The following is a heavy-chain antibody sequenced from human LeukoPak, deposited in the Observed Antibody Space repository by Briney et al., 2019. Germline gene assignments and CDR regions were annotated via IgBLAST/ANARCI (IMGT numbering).Heavy chain of an antibody. D-gene: IGHD3-10*01. J-gene: IGHJ4*02. CDR3: AKVGWDYGSGSYSL. CDR2: ISGSGGRT. V-gene: IGHV3-23*01. Sequence: GGSLRLSCAASGFNFDNSAMNWVRQAPGKGLEWVSGISGSGGRTNYADSVKGRFTISRDNSKNTLHPQMNSLRAEDTAVYYCAKVGWDYGSGSYSLWGQGTLVTVSS. CDR1: GFNFDNSA.